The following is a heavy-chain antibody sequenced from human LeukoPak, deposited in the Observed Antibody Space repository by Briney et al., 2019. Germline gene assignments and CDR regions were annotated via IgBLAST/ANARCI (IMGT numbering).Heavy chain of an antibody. CDR3: ARSRDGYNTDAFDI. CDR2: INWNGGST. Sequence: GGSLRLSCAASGLTFDDYGMSWVRQAPGKGLEWVSGINWNGGSTGYADSVKGRFTISRDNAKNSLYLQMNSLRAEDTALYHCARSRDGYNTDAFDIWGQGTMVTVSS. D-gene: IGHD5-12*01. CDR1: GLTFDDYG. J-gene: IGHJ3*02. V-gene: IGHV3-20*01.